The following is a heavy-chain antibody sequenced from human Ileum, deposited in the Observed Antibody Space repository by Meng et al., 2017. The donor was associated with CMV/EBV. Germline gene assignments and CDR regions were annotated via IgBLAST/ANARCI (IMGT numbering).Heavy chain of an antibody. J-gene: IGHJ4*02. D-gene: IGHD2-2*01. CDR2: IIPIFGTA. CDR3: ARAPFCAGTNCHPLLDY. CDR1: GTVSNYV. Sequence: GTVSNYVISGVRQAPGQGLEWMGGIIPIFGTANYAQKFRGRVTITTDESTSIAYMELSSLRSADTAVYYCARAPFCAGTNCHPLLDYWGQGTLVTVSS. V-gene: IGHV1-69*05.